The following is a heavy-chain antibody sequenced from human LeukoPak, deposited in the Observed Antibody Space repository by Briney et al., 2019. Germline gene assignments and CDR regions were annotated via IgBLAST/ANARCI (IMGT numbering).Heavy chain of an antibody. CDR1: GYTFTSYY. CDR3: ARDGHRRYYYDSSGREHAFDI. Sequence: GASVKVSCKASGYTFTSYYMHWVRQAPGQGLEWMGIINPSGGSTSYAQKFQGRVTMTTDTSTSTAYMELRSLRSDDTAVYYCARDGHRRYYYDSSGREHAFDIWGQGTMVTVSS. CDR2: INPSGGST. D-gene: IGHD3-22*01. V-gene: IGHV1-46*01. J-gene: IGHJ3*02.